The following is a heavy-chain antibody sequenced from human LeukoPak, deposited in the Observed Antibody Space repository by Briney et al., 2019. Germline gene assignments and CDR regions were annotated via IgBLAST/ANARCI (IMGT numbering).Heavy chain of an antibody. V-gene: IGHV6-1*01. CDR2: TYYRSKWYY. CDR3: TRCSYGYSDY. J-gene: IGHJ4*02. D-gene: IGHD3-10*01. Sequence: SQTLSLTCAISGDSVSSNSAAWNWVRQSPSRGLEWLGRTYYRSKWYYDYALSVKSRITINSDTWKKQFSLQLNSVTPEDTAVYYCTRCSYGYSDYWGQGTLVTVSS. CDR1: GDSVSSNSAA.